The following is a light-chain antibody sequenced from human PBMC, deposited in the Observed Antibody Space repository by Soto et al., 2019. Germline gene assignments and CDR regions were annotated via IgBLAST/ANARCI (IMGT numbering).Light chain of an antibody. Sequence: QSALTQPRSVSGSPGQSVSISCSGTSSDVGSYNHVAWYQQFPGKTPKLIIYEVTYRPSGVSHRFSASKSGNTASLTIYGLQAEDEADYYCISYTGSSTSYVFGTGTKVTV. V-gene: IGLV2-18*02. CDR2: EVT. J-gene: IGLJ1*01. CDR1: SSDVGSYNH. CDR3: ISYTGSSTSYV.